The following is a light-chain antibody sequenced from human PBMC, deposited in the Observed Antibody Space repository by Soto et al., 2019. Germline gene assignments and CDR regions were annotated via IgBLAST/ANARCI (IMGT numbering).Light chain of an antibody. V-gene: IGKV3-20*01. CDR1: ENVSNNY. Sequence: EDVLTQSPGTLSLSPGERATLSCRASENVSNNYLAWYKQKPGQAPRLLIFGSSDRAAGIPDRFSGSGSGTDFTLTISRLEPEDFAVYYCQQYGSSPPYTFGQGTKLEIK. J-gene: IGKJ2*01. CDR3: QQYGSSPPYT. CDR2: GSS.